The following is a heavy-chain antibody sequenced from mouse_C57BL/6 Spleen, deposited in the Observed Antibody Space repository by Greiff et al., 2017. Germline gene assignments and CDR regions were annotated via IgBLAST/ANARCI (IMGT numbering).Heavy chain of an antibody. Sequence: VQLQQSGTVLARPGASVKMSCKTSGYTFTSYWMHWVKQRPGQGLEWIGAIYPGNSDTSYNQKFKGKAKLTAVTSASTAYMELSSLTNKDSAVYYCTRSGSSRAMDYWGQGTSVTVSS. CDR1: GYTFTSYW. CDR2: IYPGNSDT. J-gene: IGHJ4*01. V-gene: IGHV1-5*01. CDR3: TRSGSSRAMDY. D-gene: IGHD1-1*01.